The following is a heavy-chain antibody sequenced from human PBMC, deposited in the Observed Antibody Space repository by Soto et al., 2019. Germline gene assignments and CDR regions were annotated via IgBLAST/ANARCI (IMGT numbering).Heavy chain of an antibody. CDR2: IVVGSGNT. CDR3: AAGIPGIAVDMGY. V-gene: IGHV1-58*02. J-gene: IGHJ4*02. CDR1: GVTFTSSA. Sequence: SVKVSCKASGVTFTSSAMQWVRQARGQRLEWIGWIVVGSGNTNYAQKFQERVTITRDMSTSTAYMELSSLRSEDTAVYYCAAGIPGIAVDMGYWGQGTLVTVPS. D-gene: IGHD6-19*01.